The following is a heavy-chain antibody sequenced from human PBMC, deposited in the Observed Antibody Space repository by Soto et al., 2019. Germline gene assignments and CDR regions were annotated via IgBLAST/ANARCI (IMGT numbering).Heavy chain of an antibody. CDR1: GYTVTSYA. CDR3: ARGHYLWFGELPPYAGMPV. V-gene: IGHV1-3*01. D-gene: IGHD3-10*01. J-gene: IGHJ6*02. Sequence: ASVKVSCKASGYTVTSYAMHWGRQAPGQRLEWMGWINAGNGNTKYSQKFQGRVTITRDTSASTAYMELSSLRSEDTAVYYCARGHYLWFGELPPYAGMPVWGQGTTVTLSS. CDR2: INAGNGNT.